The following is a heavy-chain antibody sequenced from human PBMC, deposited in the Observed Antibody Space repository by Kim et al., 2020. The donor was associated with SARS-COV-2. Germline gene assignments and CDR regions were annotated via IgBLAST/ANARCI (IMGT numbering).Heavy chain of an antibody. CDR2: IIPILGIA. CDR3: AKADHTSRQQLVEGAQYFDY. J-gene: IGHJ4*02. V-gene: IGHV1-69*04. D-gene: IGHD6-13*01. Sequence: SVKVSCKASGGTFSSYAISWVRQAPGQGLEWMGRIIPILGIANYAQKFQGRVTITADKSTSTAYMELSSLRSEDTAVYYCAKADHTSRQQLVEGAQYFDYWGQGTLVTVSS. CDR1: GGTFSSYA.